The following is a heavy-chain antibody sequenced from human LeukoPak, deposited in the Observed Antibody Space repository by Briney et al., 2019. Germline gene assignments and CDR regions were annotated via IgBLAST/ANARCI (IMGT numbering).Heavy chain of an antibody. CDR2: TYYRSTWYN. V-gene: IGHV6-1*01. D-gene: IGHD2-2*01. J-gene: IGHJ5*02. CDR3: ARRLTQYDCFDP. Sequence: SQTLSLTCAISGDSVSSNSVTWNWIRQSPSRGLEWLGRTYYRSTWYNDYAVSVRGRITVNPDTSKNQFALHLNSVTPEDTAVYYCARRLTQYDCFDPWGQGILVTVSS. CDR1: GDSVSSNSVT.